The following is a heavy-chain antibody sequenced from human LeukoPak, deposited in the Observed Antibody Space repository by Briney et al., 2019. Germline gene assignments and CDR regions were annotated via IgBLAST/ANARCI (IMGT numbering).Heavy chain of an antibody. CDR2: INPSGGST. Sequence: ASVKVSCKASGYTFTSYYMHWVRQAPGQGLEWMGIINPSGGSTSYAQKFQGRVTMTRDTSTSTVYMELSSLRSEDTAVYYCANSSAAAYYFDYWGQGTLVTVSS. V-gene: IGHV1-46*01. CDR3: ANSSAAAYYFDY. CDR1: GYTFTSYY. D-gene: IGHD2-15*01. J-gene: IGHJ4*02.